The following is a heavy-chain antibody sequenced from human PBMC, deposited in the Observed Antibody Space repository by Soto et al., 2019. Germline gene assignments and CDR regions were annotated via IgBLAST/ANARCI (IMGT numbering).Heavy chain of an antibody. J-gene: IGHJ4*02. CDR1: GGSISSGGYY. V-gene: IGHV4-31*03. D-gene: IGHD3-16*02. Sequence: SETLSLTCTVSGGSISSGGYYWSWIRQHPGKGLEWIGYIYYSGSTYYNPSLKSRVTISVDTSKNQFSLKLSSVTAADTAVYYCARAGGRLGELSLPLDYWGQGTLVTVSS. CDR2: IYYSGST. CDR3: ARAGGRLGELSLPLDY.